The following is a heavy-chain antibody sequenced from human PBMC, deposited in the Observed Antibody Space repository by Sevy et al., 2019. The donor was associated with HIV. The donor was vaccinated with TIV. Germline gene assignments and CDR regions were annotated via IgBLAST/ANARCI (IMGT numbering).Heavy chain of an antibody. D-gene: IGHD3-10*01. CDR2: ISSSGGST. CDR3: AKEDLRGFDP. V-gene: IGHV3-23*01. CDR1: GFTFISYT. Sequence: GGSLRLSCAASGFTFISYTISWVRQAPGKGLEWVSAISSSGGSTYYADSVKGRFSISRDNSNKRVYLQMSSLRGEDTAVYYCAKEDLRGFDPWGQGTLVTVSS. J-gene: IGHJ5*02.